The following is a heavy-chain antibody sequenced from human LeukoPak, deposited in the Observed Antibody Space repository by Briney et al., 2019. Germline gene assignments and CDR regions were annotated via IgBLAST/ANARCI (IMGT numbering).Heavy chain of an antibody. V-gene: IGHV4-39*02. Sequence: SEALSLTCTVSGGSISSSRNYWGWIRQPPGKGLEWIASIYHSGTTYYNPSLKSRVTIFVHTSDNQFSLKLSSVTAADTAVYYCARDMGRGWFGELFPFDYWGQGTLVTVSS. D-gene: IGHD3-10*01. CDR3: ARDMGRGWFGELFPFDY. CDR1: GGSISSSRNY. J-gene: IGHJ4*02. CDR2: IYHSGTT.